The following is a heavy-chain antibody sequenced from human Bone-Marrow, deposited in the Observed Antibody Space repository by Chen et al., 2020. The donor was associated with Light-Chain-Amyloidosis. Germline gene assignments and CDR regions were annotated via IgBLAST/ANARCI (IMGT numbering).Heavy chain of an antibody. J-gene: IGHJ5*02. CDR3: ARGEAGYSYGISLDP. CDR2: IYYSWST. D-gene: IGHD5-18*01. CDR1: GGSISSGDYY. V-gene: IGHV4-30-4*08. Sequence: QVQLQESGPGLVKPSQTLSLTCTVPGGSISSGDYYWSWIRQPPGKGLEWIGYIYYSWSTYYNPSLKSRVTISVDTSKNQFSLKLSSVTAADTAVYYCARGEAGYSYGISLDPWGQGTLVTVSS.